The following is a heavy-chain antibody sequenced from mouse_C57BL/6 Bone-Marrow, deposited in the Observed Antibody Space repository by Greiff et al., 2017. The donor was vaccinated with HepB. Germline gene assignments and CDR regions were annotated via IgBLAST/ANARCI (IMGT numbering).Heavy chain of an antibody. CDR3: AREGFYYGSSAWFAY. CDR2: ILPGSGST. CDR1: GYTFTGYW. V-gene: IGHV1-9*01. J-gene: IGHJ3*01. Sequence: VKVVESGAELMKPGASVKLSCKATGYTFTGYWIEWVKQRPGHGLEWIGEILPGSGSTNYNEKFKGKATFTADTSSNTAYMQLSSLTTEDSAIYYCAREGFYYGSSAWFAYWGQGTLVTVSA. D-gene: IGHD1-1*01.